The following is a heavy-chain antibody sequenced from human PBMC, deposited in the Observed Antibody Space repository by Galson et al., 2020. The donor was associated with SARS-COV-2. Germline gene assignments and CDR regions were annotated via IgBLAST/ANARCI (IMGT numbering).Heavy chain of an antibody. CDR1: GYSFPNYW. CDR3: ARRAIVAGGRDSFSFDY. CDR2: IYPGDFDT. D-gene: IGHD6-13*01. J-gene: IGHJ4*02. Sequence: GESLKISCKGSGYSFPNYWIGWVRQMPGKGLEWMGIIYPGDFDTRYSPSFQGQVIISADKSINTAYLQWSSLKASDTAVYYCARRAIVAGGRDSFSFDYWGQGTLVTVSS. V-gene: IGHV5-51*01.